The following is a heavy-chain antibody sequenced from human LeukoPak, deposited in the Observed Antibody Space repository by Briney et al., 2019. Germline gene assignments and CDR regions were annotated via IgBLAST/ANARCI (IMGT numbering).Heavy chain of an antibody. J-gene: IGHJ3*02. D-gene: IGHD3-10*01. V-gene: IGHV3-7*01. CDR1: GFTFSDYY. CDR3: TRAIFGSAFDI. Sequence: GGSLRLSCAASGFTFSDYYMSWIRQAPGKGLEWVANIKQDGSEKYYVDSVKGRFTVSRDNAKNSLYLQMNSLRAEDTAVYYCTRAIFGSAFDIWGRGTVVTVSS. CDR2: IKQDGSEK.